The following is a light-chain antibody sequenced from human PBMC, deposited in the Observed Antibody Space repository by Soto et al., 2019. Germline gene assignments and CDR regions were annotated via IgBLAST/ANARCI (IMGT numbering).Light chain of an antibody. CDR3: QQYGSSIT. CDR1: QSVSSSY. J-gene: IGKJ5*01. Sequence: EIVLTQSPGTLSLSPGERATLSCRASQSVSSSYFAWYQQKPGQAPRLLIYGASSRATGIPDRFSGSGSGTDFTLTISRLEPEDFAVYYCQQYGSSITFGQGTDWRL. CDR2: GAS. V-gene: IGKV3-20*01.